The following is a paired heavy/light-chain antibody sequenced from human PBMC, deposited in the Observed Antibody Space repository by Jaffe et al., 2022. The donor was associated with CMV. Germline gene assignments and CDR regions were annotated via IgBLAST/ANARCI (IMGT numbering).Light chain of an antibody. V-gene: IGLV2-14*03. CDR3: SSYTMSNTVI. CDR2: DVR. Sequence: QSALTQPASVSGSPGQSITISCTGTSSDVGAYNFVSWYQQHPGKAPKLMIYDVRHRPSGISNRFSGSKSGNTASLTISGLQAEDESDYYCSSYTMSNTVIFGGGTKLTVL. J-gene: IGLJ2*01. CDR1: SSDVGAYNF.
Heavy chain of an antibody. CDR1: GFSLSTSGVG. J-gene: IGHJ4*02. D-gene: IGHD6-19*01. CDR3: AHSDLYSSGYYGNDY. Sequence: QITLKESGPTLVKPTQTLTLTCTFSGFSLSTSGVGVGWIRQPPRKALEFLALIYWNDDKRYSLSLKNRLTITKDTSKNQVVLTLTNMDPVDTGTYYCAHSDLYSSGYYGNDYWGQGALVTVSS. CDR2: IYWNDDK. V-gene: IGHV2-5*01.